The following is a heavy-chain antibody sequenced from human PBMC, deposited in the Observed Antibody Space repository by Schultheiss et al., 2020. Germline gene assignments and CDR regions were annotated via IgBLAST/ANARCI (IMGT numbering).Heavy chain of an antibody. CDR2: ISYDGSNK. J-gene: IGHJ2*01. D-gene: IGHD6-19*01. V-gene: IGHV3-30*18. CDR3: AKLMSRVAVADARDWYFDL. Sequence: GGSLRLYCAASGFTFSSYGMHWVRQAPGKGLEWVAVISYDGSNKYYADSVKGRFTISRDNSKNTLYLQMNSLRAEDTAVYYCAKLMSRVAVADARDWYFDLWGRGTLVTVSS. CDR1: GFTFSSYG.